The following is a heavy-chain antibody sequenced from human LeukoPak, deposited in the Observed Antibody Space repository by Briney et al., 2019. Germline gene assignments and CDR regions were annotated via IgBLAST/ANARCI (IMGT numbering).Heavy chain of an antibody. CDR2: ISDSGGRT. D-gene: IGHD3-22*01. V-gene: IGHV3-23*01. Sequence: GGSLRLSCAVSGITLSNYGMSWVRQAPGKGLEWVAGISDSGGRTNYADSVKGRFTISKDNPKNTLYLQMNSLRAEDTAVYFCAKRGVVIRVILVGFHKEAYYFDSWGQGALVTVSS. J-gene: IGHJ4*02. CDR3: AKRGVVIRVILVGFHKEAYYFDS. CDR1: GITLSNYG.